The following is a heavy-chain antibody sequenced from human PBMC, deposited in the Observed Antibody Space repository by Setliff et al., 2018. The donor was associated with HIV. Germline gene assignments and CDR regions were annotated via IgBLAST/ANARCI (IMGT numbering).Heavy chain of an antibody. CDR2: TVIDGTYT. V-gene: IGHV3-30*02. D-gene: IGHD1-1*01. Sequence: GGSLRLSCSVSGFTFSSHGMHWVRQTPGKGLEWVAFTVIDGTYTFYAESVKGRFTISRDNAKSTLYLQMNSLSPDDTAVYYCASARIPTGGTSTSLDYWGQGALVTVSS. CDR3: ASARIPTGGTSTSLDY. J-gene: IGHJ4*02. CDR1: GFTFSSHG.